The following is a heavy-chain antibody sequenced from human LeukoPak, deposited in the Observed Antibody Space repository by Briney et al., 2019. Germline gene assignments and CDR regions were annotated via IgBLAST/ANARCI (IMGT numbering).Heavy chain of an antibody. CDR1: GGSVSSGSYY. V-gene: IGHV4-61*01. CDR2: IYYSGST. Sequence: SETLSLTCTVSGGSVSSGSYYWSWIRQPPGKGLEWIGYIYYSGSTNYNPSLKSRVTISVDTSKNQFSLKLSSVTAADTAVYYCARADIVVVPAAKDDAFDILGQGTMVTVSS. J-gene: IGHJ3*02. D-gene: IGHD2-2*01. CDR3: ARADIVVVPAAKDDAFDI.